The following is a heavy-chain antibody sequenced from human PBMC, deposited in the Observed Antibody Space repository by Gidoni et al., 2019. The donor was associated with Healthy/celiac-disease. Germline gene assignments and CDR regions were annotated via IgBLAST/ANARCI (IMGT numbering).Heavy chain of an antibody. Sequence: QVQLQESGPGLVKPSETLSLTCTVSGGSISSYYWSWIRQPPGKGLEWIGYIYYSGSTNYNPSLKSRVTISVDTSKNQFSLKLSSVTAADTAVYYCARILHPQGPFDYWGQGTLVTVSS. D-gene: IGHD2-15*01. CDR3: ARILHPQGPFDY. V-gene: IGHV4-59*01. CDR2: IYYSGST. J-gene: IGHJ4*02. CDR1: GGSISSYY.